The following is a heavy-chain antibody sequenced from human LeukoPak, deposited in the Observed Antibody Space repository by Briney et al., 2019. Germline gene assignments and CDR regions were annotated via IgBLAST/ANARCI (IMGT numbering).Heavy chain of an antibody. V-gene: IGHV3-23*01. D-gene: IGHD1-1*01. CDR1: GFTFSSYA. CDR2: ISGSGGT. CDR3: AKEDFRDHTTGFDS. J-gene: IGHJ5*01. Sequence: GGSLRLSCAASGFTFSSYAVSWVRQAPGSGLEWVSAISGSGGTYYIASVKGRFIVSRDNSRNTLYLQLNSLRAEDTAIYYCAKEDFRDHTTGFDSWGQGTLVTVSS.